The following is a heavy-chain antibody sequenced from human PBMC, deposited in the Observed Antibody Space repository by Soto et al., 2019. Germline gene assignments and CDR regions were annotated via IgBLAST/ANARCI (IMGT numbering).Heavy chain of an antibody. CDR1: GVTVSSNY. CDR3: ARHGYNYGGGYFDY. D-gene: IGHD5-18*01. CDR2: IYSGGST. Sequence: VPLVESGGGLVQPGGSLRLSCAASGVTVSSNYMSWVRQAPGKGLEWVSVIYSGGSTYYADSVKGRFTISRDNSKNTLDLQMNSLRAEDKAVYYCARHGYNYGGGYFDYWGQGTLVTVSS. V-gene: IGHV3-66*04. J-gene: IGHJ4*02.